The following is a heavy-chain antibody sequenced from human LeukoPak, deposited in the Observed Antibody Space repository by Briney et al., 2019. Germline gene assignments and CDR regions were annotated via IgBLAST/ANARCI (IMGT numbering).Heavy chain of an antibody. Sequence: PSETLSLTCAVHGGSFSGYYWSWIRQPPGKGLVWIGEIIHSGSTNYNPSLKSRVTISVETSKNQFSLKLSSVTAADTAVYYCARGAAATEDYYMDVWGKGTTVTVSS. CDR1: GGSFSGYY. J-gene: IGHJ6*03. D-gene: IGHD6-13*01. CDR3: ARGAAATEDYYMDV. CDR2: IIHSGST. V-gene: IGHV4-34*01.